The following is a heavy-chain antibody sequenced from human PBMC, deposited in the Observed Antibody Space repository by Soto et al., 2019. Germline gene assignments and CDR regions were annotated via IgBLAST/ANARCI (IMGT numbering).Heavy chain of an antibody. D-gene: IGHD5-18*01. CDR1: GFTFSGSA. Sequence: PGGSLRLSCAASGFTFSGSAMQWVRQASGKGLEWVGRIRSKANSYATAYAASVKGRFTISRDDSKNTAYLQMNSLKTEDTAVYYCTRHSGYSYGLNWFDPWGQGTLVTVSS. CDR2: IRSKANSYAT. CDR3: TRHSGYSYGLNWFDP. V-gene: IGHV3-73*01. J-gene: IGHJ5*02.